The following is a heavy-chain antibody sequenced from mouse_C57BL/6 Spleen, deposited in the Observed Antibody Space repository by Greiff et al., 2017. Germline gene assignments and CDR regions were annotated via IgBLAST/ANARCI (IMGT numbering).Heavy chain of an antibody. V-gene: IGHV1-82*01. J-gene: IGHJ2*01. CDR2: IYPGDGDT. CDR3: ARTGEGPDD. CDR1: GYAFSSSW. D-gene: IGHD4-1*01. Sequence: VQLQQSGPELVKPGASVKISCKASGYAFSSSWMNWVKQRPGKGLEWIGRIYPGDGDTNYNGKFKGKATLTADKSSSTAYMQLSSLTSEDSAVYFCARTGEGPDDWGQGTTLTVSS.